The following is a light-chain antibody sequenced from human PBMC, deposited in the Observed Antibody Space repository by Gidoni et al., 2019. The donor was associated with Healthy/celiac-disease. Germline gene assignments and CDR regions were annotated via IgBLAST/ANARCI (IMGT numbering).Light chain of an antibody. Sequence: QSVLTQPPSASRPPAHSVTISCSGSSSNIGSNTVNWYQQRPGTAPKLLISSNNQRPSRVPDRFSGSKSGTSASLAISGLQSEDEADYYCAAWDDSLNGLWVFGGGTKLTVL. J-gene: IGLJ3*02. CDR3: AAWDDSLNGLWV. V-gene: IGLV1-44*01. CDR2: SNN. CDR1: SSNIGSNT.